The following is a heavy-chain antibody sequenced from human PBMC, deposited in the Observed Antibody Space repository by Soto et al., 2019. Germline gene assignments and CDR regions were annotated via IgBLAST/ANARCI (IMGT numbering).Heavy chain of an antibody. Sequence: GGSLRLSCAATGFTFSSYAMHWVRQAPGKGLEWVAVISYDGSNKYYADSVKGRFTISRDNSKNTLYLQMNSLRAEDTAVYYCAREGLRFLAYYGMDVWGQGTTVTVSS. CDR3: AREGLRFLAYYGMDV. D-gene: IGHD3-3*01. CDR2: ISYDGSNK. J-gene: IGHJ6*02. V-gene: IGHV3-30-3*01. CDR1: GFTFSSYA.